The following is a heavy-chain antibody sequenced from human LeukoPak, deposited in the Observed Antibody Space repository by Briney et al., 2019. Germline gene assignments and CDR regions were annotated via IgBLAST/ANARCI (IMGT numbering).Heavy chain of an antibody. CDR1: GFTFSSYW. CDR2: INSDRSST. Sequence: GGSLRLSCAASGFTFSSYWMHWVRQAPGKGLVWVSRINSDRSSTSYADSVKGRFTISRDNAKNTLYLQMNSLRAEDTAVYYCARAQWEPPLAASYYFDYWGQGTLVTVSS. J-gene: IGHJ4*02. D-gene: IGHD1-26*01. CDR3: ARAQWEPPLAASYYFDY. V-gene: IGHV3-74*01.